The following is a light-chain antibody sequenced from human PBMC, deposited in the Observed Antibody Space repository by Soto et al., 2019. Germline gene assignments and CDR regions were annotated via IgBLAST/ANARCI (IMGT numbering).Light chain of an antibody. V-gene: IGLV2-18*02. J-gene: IGLJ1*01. CDR3: SSYTTSSTYV. CDR2: DVS. CDR1: SSDVGNYNR. Sequence: QSALTQPPSVSGSPGQSVAISCTGTSSDVGNYNRVSWNQQPPGTAPRLMIYDVSNRPSGVPDRFSGSKSGNTASLTISGLQADDEADYYCSSYTTSSTYVFGTGTKVTVL.